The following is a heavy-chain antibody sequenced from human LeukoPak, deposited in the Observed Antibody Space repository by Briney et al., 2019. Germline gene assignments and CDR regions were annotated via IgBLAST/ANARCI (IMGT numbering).Heavy chain of an antibody. D-gene: IGHD6-13*01. Sequence: SETLSLTCAVYGGSFSGYYWSWIRQPPGKGLEWIGEINHSGSTNYNPSLKSRVTISVDTSKNQFSLKLSSVTAADTAVYYCARVAAAGYYFDYWGQGTPVTVSS. CDR2: INHSGST. CDR3: ARVAAAGYYFDY. CDR1: GGSFSGYY. J-gene: IGHJ4*02. V-gene: IGHV4-34*01.